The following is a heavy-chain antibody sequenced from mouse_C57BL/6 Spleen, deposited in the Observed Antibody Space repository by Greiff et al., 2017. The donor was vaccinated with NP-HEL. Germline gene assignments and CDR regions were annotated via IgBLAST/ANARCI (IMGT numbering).Heavy chain of an antibody. V-gene: IGHV5-12*01. J-gene: IGHJ1*03. CDR3: ARGDYYGSPSYWDFEG. Sequence: EVQRVESGGGLVQPGGSLKLSCAASGFTFSDYYMYWVRQTPEKRLEWVAYICNGGGSTYYPATVKGRFTISRDNAKNTLYLQMSRLKSEDTGKYYCARGDYYGSPSYWDFEGWGTGTTVTVSS. CDR1: GFTFSDYY. D-gene: IGHD1-1*01. CDR2: ICNGGGST.